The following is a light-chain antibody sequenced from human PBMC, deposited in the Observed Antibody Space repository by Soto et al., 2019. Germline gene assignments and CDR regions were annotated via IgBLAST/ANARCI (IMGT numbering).Light chain of an antibody. J-gene: IGKJ3*01. CDR2: GAS. CDR1: RHVYINA. V-gene: IGKV3-20*01. CDR3: QQYGASPFT. Sequence: VVLTQSPATLSLSPGDRATLSCRASRHVYINALGWYQQKPGRTPTLLIYGASTRATDIPGRFSATGSGTDFSLTISGGEPEDSAVYYCQQYGASPFTFGPGTRLEI.